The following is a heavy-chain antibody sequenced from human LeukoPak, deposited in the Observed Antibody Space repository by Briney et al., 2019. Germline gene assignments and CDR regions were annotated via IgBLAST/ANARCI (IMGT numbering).Heavy chain of an antibody. Sequence: GGSLRLSCAASGFTFSSYGMSWVRQAPGKGLEWVSAIGGRDGSTYYADSVKGRFTISRDNSKNTLYVQMNSLRAEDTAVYYCARYILAPGAFDPWGQGTRVIVSS. CDR3: ARYILAPGAFDP. V-gene: IGHV3-23*01. CDR1: GFTFSSYG. CDR2: IGGRDGST. D-gene: IGHD5-12*01. J-gene: IGHJ5*02.